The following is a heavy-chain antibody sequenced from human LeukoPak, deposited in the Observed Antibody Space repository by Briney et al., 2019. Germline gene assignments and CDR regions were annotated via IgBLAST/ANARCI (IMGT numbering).Heavy chain of an antibody. CDR3: ARNYGDSLDY. J-gene: IGHJ4*02. D-gene: IGHD4-17*01. CDR1: GYSISSGYY. V-gene: IGHV4-38-2*01. CDR2: IYHSGST. Sequence: SETLSLTCAVSGYSISSGYYWGWIRQPPGKGLEWIGSIYHSGSTYYNPSLKSRVTISVDTSKNQFSLKLSSVTAADTALYYCARNYGDSLDYWGQGTLVTVSS.